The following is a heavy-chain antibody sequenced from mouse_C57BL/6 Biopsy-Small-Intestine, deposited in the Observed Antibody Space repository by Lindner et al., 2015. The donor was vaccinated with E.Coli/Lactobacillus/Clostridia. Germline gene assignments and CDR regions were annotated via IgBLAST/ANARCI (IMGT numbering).Heavy chain of an antibody. CDR1: GYAFTNYL. J-gene: IGHJ1*03. CDR2: VNPGSGGS. CDR3: AKDTFDYYFDV. Sequence: VQLQESGAELVRPGTSVKVSCKTSGYAFTNYLIEWVRQRPGQGLEWIGVVNPGSGGSNYNEKFRDKATLTADRSSSTVYMQLSSLTSEDSAVYFCAKDTFDYYFDVWGTGTTVTVSS. D-gene: IGHD2-13*01. V-gene: IGHV1-54*01.